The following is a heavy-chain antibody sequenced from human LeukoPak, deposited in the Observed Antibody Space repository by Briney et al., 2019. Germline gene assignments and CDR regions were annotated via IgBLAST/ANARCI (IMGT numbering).Heavy chain of an antibody. Sequence: GGPLRLSCVASRFTFSHSWMTWVRQAPGKGLEWVGHIKEDGSSQNYADSVKGRFTISRDNARNSVYLQMNSLRDEDTAVYYCARDPVEWELLLDCWGQGTLVTVSS. V-gene: IGHV3-7*01. D-gene: IGHD1-26*01. CDR3: ARDPVEWELLLDC. J-gene: IGHJ4*02. CDR1: RFTFSHSW. CDR2: IKEDGSSQ.